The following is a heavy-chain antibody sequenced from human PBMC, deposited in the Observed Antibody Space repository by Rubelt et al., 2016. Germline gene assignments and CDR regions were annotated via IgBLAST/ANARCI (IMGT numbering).Heavy chain of an antibody. CDR3: ARVIAAREDYNWFDP. Sequence: QVQLVQSGSELKKPGASVKVSCKASGYTFTSYAMNWVRQAPGQGLEWMGWINTNTGNPTYAQGFTGRFVLSLDTSVSTAYLQTSTLKAEDTAVYYCARVIAAREDYNWFDPWGQGTLVTVSS. V-gene: IGHV7-4-1*02. D-gene: IGHD6-6*01. CDR1: GYTFTSYA. CDR2: INTNTGNP. J-gene: IGHJ5*02.